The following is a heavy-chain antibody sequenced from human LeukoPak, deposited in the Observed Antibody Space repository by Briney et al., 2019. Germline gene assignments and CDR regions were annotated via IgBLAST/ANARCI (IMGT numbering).Heavy chain of an antibody. Sequence: GGSLRLSCAASGFTFSSNYMSWVRQAPGKGLEWVSVIYSGGSTYYADSVKGRFTISRDNSKNTLYLQMNSLRAEDTAVYYCARDAPYSGSYSAFDYWGQGTLVTVSS. CDR2: IYSGGST. D-gene: IGHD1-26*01. J-gene: IGHJ4*02. CDR3: ARDAPYSGSYSAFDY. CDR1: GFTFSSNY. V-gene: IGHV3-66*01.